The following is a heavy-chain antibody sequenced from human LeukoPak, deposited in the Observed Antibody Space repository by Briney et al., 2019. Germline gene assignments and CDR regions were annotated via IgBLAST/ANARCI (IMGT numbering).Heavy chain of an antibody. D-gene: IGHD5-18*01. CDR3: AKDHGYNYGYCDY. Sequence: GGPLRLSCAASGFTFSSYGMHWVRQAPGKGLEWVAVIWYDGSNKYYADSVKGRFTISRDNSKNTLYLQMNSLRAEDTAVYYCAKDHGYNYGYCDYWGQGTLVTVSS. J-gene: IGHJ4*02. V-gene: IGHV3-33*06. CDR1: GFTFSSYG. CDR2: IWYDGSNK.